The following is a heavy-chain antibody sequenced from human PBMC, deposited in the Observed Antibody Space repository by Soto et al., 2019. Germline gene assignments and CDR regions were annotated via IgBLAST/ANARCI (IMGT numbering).Heavy chain of an antibody. Sequence: EVQLVESGGGLVQPGRSLRLSCAASGFTFDDYAMHWVRQAPGKGLEWVSGISWNSGSIGYADSVKGRFTISRDNAKNSLYLQMNSLRAEDTALYYCAKDSYSSSSYFDYWGQGTPVTVSS. CDR1: GFTFDDYA. V-gene: IGHV3-9*01. D-gene: IGHD6-6*01. CDR3: AKDSYSSSSYFDY. J-gene: IGHJ4*02. CDR2: ISWNSGSI.